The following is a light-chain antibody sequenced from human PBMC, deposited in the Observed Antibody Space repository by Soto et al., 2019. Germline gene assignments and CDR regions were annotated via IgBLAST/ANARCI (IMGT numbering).Light chain of an antibody. CDR3: CSYAGSKIVI. J-gene: IGLJ2*01. Sequence: QSALTQPASVSGSPGQSITISCTGSTTDVGTYKLVSWYQQHPGKAPKFLIYEGTQRPSGISTRFSGSISGNTASLTISGLQAQDEADYYCCSYAGSKIVIFGGGTKVTVL. CDR1: TTDVGTYKL. CDR2: EGT. V-gene: IGLV2-23*01.